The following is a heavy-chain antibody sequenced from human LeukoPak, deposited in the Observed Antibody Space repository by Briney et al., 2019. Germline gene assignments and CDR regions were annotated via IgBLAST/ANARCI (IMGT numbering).Heavy chain of an antibody. J-gene: IGHJ4*02. D-gene: IGHD3-10*01. CDR3: ARNPRDRAAFDY. Sequence: PGGSLRLSCAASGFTFSDYYMSWIRQAPGKGLVWVSRINSDGSSTSYADSVKGRFTISRDNAKNTLYLQMNSLRAEDTAVYYCARNPRDRAAFDYWGQGTLVTVSS. V-gene: IGHV3-74*01. CDR1: GFTFSDYY. CDR2: INSDGSST.